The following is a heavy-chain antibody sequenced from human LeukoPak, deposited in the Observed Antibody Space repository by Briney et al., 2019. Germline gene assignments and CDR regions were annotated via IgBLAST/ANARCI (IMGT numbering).Heavy chain of an antibody. CDR1: GGSISSGDYY. Sequence: PSETLSLTCTVSGGSISSGDYYWRWIRQPPGKGLEWIGYIYYSGSTYYNPSLKSRVTISVDTSKNQFSLKLSSVTAADTAVYYCAREKSHYYDSSGYYRTRRYFDYWGQGTPVTVSS. J-gene: IGHJ4*02. D-gene: IGHD3-22*01. CDR2: IYYSGST. CDR3: AREKSHYYDSSGYYRTRRYFDY. V-gene: IGHV4-30-4*08.